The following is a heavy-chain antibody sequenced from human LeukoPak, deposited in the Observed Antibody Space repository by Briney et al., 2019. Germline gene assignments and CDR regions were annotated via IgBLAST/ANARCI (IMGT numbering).Heavy chain of an antibody. CDR3: ARLYSSSFPLY. J-gene: IGHJ4*02. Sequence: SETLSLTCTVSGGSISSYYWSWLRQPPGKGLEWIGYIYYSGSTNYNPSLKSRVTISVNTSKNQFSLKLSSVTAADTAVYYCARLYSSSFPLYWGQGTLVTVSS. D-gene: IGHD6-6*01. CDR2: IYYSGST. CDR1: GGSISSYY. V-gene: IGHV4-59*08.